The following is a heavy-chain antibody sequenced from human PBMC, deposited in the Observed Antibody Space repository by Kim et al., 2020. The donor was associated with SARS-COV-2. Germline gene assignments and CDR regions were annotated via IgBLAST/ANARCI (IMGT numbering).Heavy chain of an antibody. J-gene: IGHJ2*01. Sequence: SETLSLTCTVSGGSISSGDYYWSWIRQPPGKDLEWIGYIYYSGSTYYNPSLKSRVTISVDTSKNQFSLKLSSVTAADTAVYYCARVARRDCSGGSCYSYWYFALWGRGTLVTVSS. CDR3: ARVARRDCSGGSCYSYWYFAL. CDR2: IYYSGST. D-gene: IGHD2-15*01. CDR1: GGSISSGDYY. V-gene: IGHV4-30-4*01.